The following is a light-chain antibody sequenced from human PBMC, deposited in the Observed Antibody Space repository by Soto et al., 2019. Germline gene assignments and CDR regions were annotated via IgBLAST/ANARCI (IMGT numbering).Light chain of an antibody. CDR3: QAWDSSTVI. CDR1: KLGEKF. V-gene: IGLV3-1*01. Sequence: SYELTQPPSVSVSPGQTAIITCSGDKLGEKFASWYQHHSGQSPVLVIYEDTKRPSGIPERFSGSNSGNTATLTISGTQAMDEADYYCQAWDSSTVIFGGGTKLTVL. J-gene: IGLJ2*01. CDR2: EDT.